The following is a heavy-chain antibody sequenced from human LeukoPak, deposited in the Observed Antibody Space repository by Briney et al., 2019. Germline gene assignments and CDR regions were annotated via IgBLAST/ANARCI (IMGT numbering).Heavy chain of an antibody. CDR3: ARLLVSEYCSSTSCYSGPHFDY. CDR2: IYYSGST. D-gene: IGHD2-2*01. V-gene: IGHV4-59*08. J-gene: IGHJ4*02. CDR1: GGSISSYY. Sequence: SETLSLTCTVSGGSISSYYWSWIRQPPGKGLEWIGYIYYSGSTNYNPSLKSRVTISVDTSKNQFPLKLSSVTAADTAVYYCARLLVSEYCSSTSCYSGPHFDYWGQGTLVTVSS.